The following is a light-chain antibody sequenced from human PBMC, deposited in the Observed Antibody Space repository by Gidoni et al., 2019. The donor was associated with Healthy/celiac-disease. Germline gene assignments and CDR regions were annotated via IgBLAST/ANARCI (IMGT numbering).Light chain of an antibody. Sequence: DIQLTQSPSFLSASVGDRVTITCRASQGISSYLAWYQQKPGKAPKLLSYAASTLQSGVPSRFSGSGSGTEFTLTISSLQPEDFATYYCQQLNSYPRVTFGHGTKVDIK. CDR3: QQLNSYPRVT. J-gene: IGKJ3*01. CDR1: QGISSY. V-gene: IGKV1-9*01. CDR2: AAS.